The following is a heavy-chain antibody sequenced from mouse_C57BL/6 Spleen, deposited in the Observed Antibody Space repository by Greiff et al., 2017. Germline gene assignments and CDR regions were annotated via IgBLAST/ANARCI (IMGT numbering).Heavy chain of an antibody. CDR3: ARRTSDDVPFAY. V-gene: IGHV1-42*01. Sequence: QLQQSGPELVKPGASVKISCKASGYSFTGYYMNWVKQSPEKSLEWIGEINPSTGGTTYNQKFKAKATLTVDKSSSTAYMQLKSLTSEDSAVYYCARRTSDDVPFAYWGQGTLVTVSA. J-gene: IGHJ3*01. CDR1: GYSFTGYY. D-gene: IGHD2-12*01. CDR2: INPSTGGT.